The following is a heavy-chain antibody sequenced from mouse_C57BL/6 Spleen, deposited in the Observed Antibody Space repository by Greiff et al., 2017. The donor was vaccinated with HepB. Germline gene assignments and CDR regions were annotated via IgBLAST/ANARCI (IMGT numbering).Heavy chain of an antibody. Sequence: QVQLQQPGAELVKPGASVKMSCKASGYTFTSYWITWVKQRPGQGLEWIGDIYPGSGSTNYNEKFKSKATLTVDTSSSTAYMQLSSLTSEDSAVYYCARSDDVYYDYYAMDYWGQGTSVTVSS. CDR3: ARSDDVYYDYYAMDY. V-gene: IGHV1-55*01. D-gene: IGHD2-3*01. CDR1: GYTFTSYW. J-gene: IGHJ4*01. CDR2: IYPGSGST.